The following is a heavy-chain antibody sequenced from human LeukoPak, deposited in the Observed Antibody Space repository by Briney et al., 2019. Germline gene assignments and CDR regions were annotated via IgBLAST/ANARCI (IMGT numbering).Heavy chain of an antibody. CDR3: ARYSSGYYNDFDY. D-gene: IGHD3-22*01. Sequence: GGSLRLSCAASGFIFSNYGMSWVRQAPGKGLEWVSSISFSSTHIYYADSIQGRFTISRDNAENSLYLQMNSLRAEDTAVYYCARYSSGYYNDFDYWGQGTLVTVSS. CDR2: ISFSSTHI. V-gene: IGHV3-21*04. J-gene: IGHJ4*02. CDR1: GFIFSNYG.